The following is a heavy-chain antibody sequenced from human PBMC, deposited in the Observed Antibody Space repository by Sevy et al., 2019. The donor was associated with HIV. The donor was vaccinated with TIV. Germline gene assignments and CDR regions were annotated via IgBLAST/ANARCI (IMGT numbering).Heavy chain of an antibody. Sequence: GWSLRLSCAASGFTFSTYAMSWVRQAPGKGLEWVSAISSSDDNTYYADSVKGRFTISRDNSRNTLCLQMNSLRAEDTAVYYCAKGRTGETWGQGTRVTVSS. J-gene: IGHJ4*02. CDR3: AKGRTGET. CDR2: ISSSDDNT. D-gene: IGHD7-27*01. V-gene: IGHV3-23*01. CDR1: GFTFSTYA.